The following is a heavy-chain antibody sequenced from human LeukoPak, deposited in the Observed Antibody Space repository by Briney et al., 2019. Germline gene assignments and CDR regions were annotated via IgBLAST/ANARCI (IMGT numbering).Heavy chain of an antibody. Sequence: ASVKVSCKASGYTFTGYYMHWVRQAPGQGLEWMGWINPNSGGTNYAQKFQGWVTMTRDTSISTAYMELSRLRSDDTAVYYCARDRTKYCRSTSCPLDYWGQGTLVTVSS. CDR1: GYTFTGYY. CDR2: INPNSGGT. J-gene: IGHJ4*02. V-gene: IGHV1-2*04. CDR3: ARDRTKYCRSTSCPLDY. D-gene: IGHD2-2*01.